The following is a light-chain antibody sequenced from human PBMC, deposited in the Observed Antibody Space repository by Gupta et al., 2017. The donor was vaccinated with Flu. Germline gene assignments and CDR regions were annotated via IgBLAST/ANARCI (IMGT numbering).Light chain of an antibody. J-gene: IGKJ1*01. Sequence: MTQSPSTLSASVGDRVTITCRASQSISSWLAWYQQKPGKAPKVLIHSASTLKGGVPSRFSGSGSGTEFILTVSSLQPDDFATYYCQQYYTYPWTFGQGTKVEIK. CDR2: SAS. CDR3: QQYYTYPWT. CDR1: QSISSW. V-gene: IGKV1-5*03.